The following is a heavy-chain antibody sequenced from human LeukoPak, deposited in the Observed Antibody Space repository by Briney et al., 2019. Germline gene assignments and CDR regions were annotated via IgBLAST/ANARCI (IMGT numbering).Heavy chain of an antibody. V-gene: IGHV3-66*02. Sequence: GGSLRLSCAASGFTVSSNYMSWVRQAPGKGLEWVSVIYSGGSTYYADSVKGRFTISRDNSKNTLYLQMNSLRAEDTAVYYCAKDRPRYSSGSFDYWGQGTLVTVSS. CDR2: IYSGGST. CDR3: AKDRPRYSSGSFDY. D-gene: IGHD6-19*01. CDR1: GFTVSSNY. J-gene: IGHJ4*02.